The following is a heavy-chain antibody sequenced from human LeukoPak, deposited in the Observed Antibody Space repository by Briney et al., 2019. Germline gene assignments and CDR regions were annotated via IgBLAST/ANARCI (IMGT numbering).Heavy chain of an antibody. CDR2: ISKSGDST. Sequence: GGSLRLSCAASGFTFSSYAMTWVRQAPGKGLEWVSAISKSGDSTYYADSVKGRFTISRDNSKNTIYLQMNSLRVEDTAVYYCAKLSGWTGWFFDYWGQGTVVTVSS. J-gene: IGHJ4*02. CDR3: AKLSGWTGWFFDY. V-gene: IGHV3-23*01. D-gene: IGHD6-19*01. CDR1: GFTFSSYA.